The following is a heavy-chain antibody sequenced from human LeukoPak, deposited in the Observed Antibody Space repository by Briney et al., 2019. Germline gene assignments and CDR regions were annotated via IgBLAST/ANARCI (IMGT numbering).Heavy chain of an antibody. V-gene: IGHV3-74*01. CDR2: IYTDGSST. J-gene: IGHJ4*02. CDR3: ARGASNRFDY. D-gene: IGHD1-14*01. Sequence: GVSLRLSCAASGFTFSSYWMHWVRQAPGKGLVWVSRIYTDGSSTNYADSVKGRFTISRDNAKNTLYLQMNSLRGEDTAVYYCARGASNRFDYWGQGTLVTASS. CDR1: GFTFSSYW.